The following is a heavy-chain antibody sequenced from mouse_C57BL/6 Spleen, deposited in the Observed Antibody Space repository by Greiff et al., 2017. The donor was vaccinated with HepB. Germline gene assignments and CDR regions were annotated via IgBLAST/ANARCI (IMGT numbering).Heavy chain of an antibody. CDR1: GYAFSSYW. CDR3: ARSYYGSSYWYFDV. D-gene: IGHD1-1*01. CDR2: IYPGDGDT. J-gene: IGHJ1*03. V-gene: IGHV1-80*01. Sequence: ESGAELVKPGASVKISCKASGYAFSSYWMNWVKQRPGKGLEWIGQIYPGDGDTNYNGKFKGKATLTADKSSSTAYMQLSSLTSEDSAVYFCARSYYGSSYWYFDVWGTGTTVTVSS.